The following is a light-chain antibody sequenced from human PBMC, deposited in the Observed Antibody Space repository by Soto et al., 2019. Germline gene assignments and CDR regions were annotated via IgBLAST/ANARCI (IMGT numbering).Light chain of an antibody. Sequence: QPASVSGSPGQSITISCTGTSSDVGGYNYVSWYQQHPGKAPKLMIYDVSNRPSGVSNRFSGSKSGNTASLTISGLQAEDEADYYCSSYTSSSTDAVFGGGTQLTVL. CDR3: SSYTSSSTDAV. J-gene: IGLJ7*01. V-gene: IGLV2-14*01. CDR1: SSDVGGYNY. CDR2: DVS.